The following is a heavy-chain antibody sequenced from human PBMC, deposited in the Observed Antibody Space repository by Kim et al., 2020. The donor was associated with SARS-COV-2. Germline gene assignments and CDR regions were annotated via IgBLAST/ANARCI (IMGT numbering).Heavy chain of an antibody. V-gene: IGHV3-53*04. Sequence: ADSVNGRFTIARHNSKNTLYLQMNSLRAEDTAVYYCARGALWELLLYFDYWGQGTLVTVSS. D-gene: IGHD1-26*01. CDR3: ARGALWELLLYFDY. J-gene: IGHJ4*02.